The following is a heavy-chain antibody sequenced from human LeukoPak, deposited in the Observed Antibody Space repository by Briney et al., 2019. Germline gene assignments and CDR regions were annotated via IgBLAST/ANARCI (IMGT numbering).Heavy chain of an antibody. D-gene: IGHD3-10*01. CDR2: ISYDGSNK. CDR3: ANGIYGSAPVDY. V-gene: IGHV3-30-3*01. Sequence: PGRSLRLFCAASGFTFSSYAMHWVRQAPGKGLEWVAVISYDGSNKYYEDSVQGRFTISRDNSKNTLYLQMNSLRAEDTAVYYCANGIYGSAPVDYWGQGTLVTVSS. J-gene: IGHJ4*02. CDR1: GFTFSSYA.